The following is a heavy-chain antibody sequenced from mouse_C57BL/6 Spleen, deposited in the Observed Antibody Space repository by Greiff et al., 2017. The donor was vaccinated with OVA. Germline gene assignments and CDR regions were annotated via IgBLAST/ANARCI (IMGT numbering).Heavy chain of an antibody. V-gene: IGHV1-81*01. D-gene: IGHD1-1*01. CDR3: ARWDPTVVAGYYAMDY. CDR2: IYPRSGNT. CDR1: GYTFTSYG. J-gene: IGHJ4*01. Sequence: QVQLKQSGAELARPGASVKLSCKASGYTFTSYGISWVKQRTGQGLEWIGEIYPRSGNTYYNEKFKGKATLTADKSSSTAYMELRSLTSEDSAVYFCARWDPTVVAGYYAMDYWGQGTSVTVSS.